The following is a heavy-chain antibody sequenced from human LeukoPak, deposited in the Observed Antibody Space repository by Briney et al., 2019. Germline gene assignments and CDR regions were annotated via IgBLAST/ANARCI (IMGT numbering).Heavy chain of an antibody. CDR2: ISCYNGDT. D-gene: IGHD6-19*01. V-gene: IGHV1-18*01. CDR1: VYLFNKHV. Sequence: SSVTVSCKASVYLFNKHVSSWVRQAPGQGVDWMGRISCYNGDTHYAQKFQGRVTMTTDTSTTTAYMELRSMRSDDTALYYCARDPTNTSGRYAYFDSWGQGTLVTVSS. CDR3: ARDPTNTSGRYAYFDS. J-gene: IGHJ4*02.